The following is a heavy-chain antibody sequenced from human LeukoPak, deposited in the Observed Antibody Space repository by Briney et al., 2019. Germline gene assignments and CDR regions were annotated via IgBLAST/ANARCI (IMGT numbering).Heavy chain of an antibody. V-gene: IGHV4-59*08. CDR3: VRRDNTGWNYFDC. J-gene: IGHJ4*02. Sequence: PSETLSLTCTVSGGSINSHYWSWIRQSPGKGLEWIGDIYYSGSTKYNPSLKSRVTISVDTPKNDLSLRLTSVLAADTAIYYCVRRDNTGWNYFDCWGQGILVTVS. CDR1: GGSINSHY. D-gene: IGHD6-19*01. CDR2: IYYSGST.